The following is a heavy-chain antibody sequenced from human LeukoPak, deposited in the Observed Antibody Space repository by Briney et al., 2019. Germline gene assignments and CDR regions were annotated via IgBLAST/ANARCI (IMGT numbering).Heavy chain of an antibody. V-gene: IGHV4-34*01. J-gene: IGHJ4*02. CDR1: GGSFSGYY. CDR3: ARDHGHYDSSGLDY. Sequence: SETLSLTCAVYGGSFSGYYWSWIRQPPGKGLEWIGEINHSGSTNYNPSLKSRVTISVDTSKNQFSLKLSSVTAADTAVYYCARDHGHYDSSGLDYWGQGTLVTVSS. CDR2: INHSGST. D-gene: IGHD3-22*01.